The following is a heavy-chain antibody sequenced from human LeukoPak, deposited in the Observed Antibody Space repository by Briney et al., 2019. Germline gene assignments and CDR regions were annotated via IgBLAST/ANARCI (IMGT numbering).Heavy chain of an antibody. Sequence: GGSLRLSSEASVFTFDDCGMSGVRQSTGKGLEWVSAISNGDGGSTGYADSVRGRFTISSANTKHSLYLQMNSPKAEDTVLYYCARCSRSSTDCYSAFDIWGQGTMVTVSS. J-gene: IGHJ3*02. CDR1: VFTFDDCG. CDR2: ISNGDGGST. CDR3: ARCSRSSTDCYSAFDI. D-gene: IGHD2-2*02. V-gene: IGHV3-20*03.